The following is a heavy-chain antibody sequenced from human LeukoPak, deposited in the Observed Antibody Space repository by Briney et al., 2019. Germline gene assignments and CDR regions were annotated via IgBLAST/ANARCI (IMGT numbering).Heavy chain of an antibody. V-gene: IGHV3-23*01. CDR3: AKDFRIGYSAHFDY. D-gene: IGHD2-21*01. CDR2: ISGSGAST. CDR1: GFTLSTNA. Sequence: GGSLRLSCLTSGFTLSTNAMSWVRQATGKGLEWISGISGSGASTYYADSVKGRFTISRDDSRNTLYLQMDSLRGEDTAVYYCAKDFRIGYSAHFDYWGQGALVTVSS. J-gene: IGHJ4*02.